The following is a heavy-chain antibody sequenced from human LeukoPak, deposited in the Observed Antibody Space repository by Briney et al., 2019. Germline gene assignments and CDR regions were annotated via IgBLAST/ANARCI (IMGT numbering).Heavy chain of an antibody. J-gene: IGHJ4*02. CDR3: ARGASWYSSSWYYFDY. CDR2: IYHSGST. V-gene: IGHV4-38-2*02. CDR1: GYSISSGYY. D-gene: IGHD6-13*01. Sequence: SETLSLTCTVSGYSISSGYYWGWIRQPPGKGLEWIGSIYHSGSTYYNPSLKSRVTISVDTSKNQFSLKLSSVTAADTAVYYCARGASWYSSSWYYFDYWGQGTLVTVSS.